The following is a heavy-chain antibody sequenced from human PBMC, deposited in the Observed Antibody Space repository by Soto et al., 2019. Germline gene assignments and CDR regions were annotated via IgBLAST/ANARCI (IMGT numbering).Heavy chain of an antibody. V-gene: IGHV1-69*01. D-gene: IGHD3-22*01. CDR3: ARDRSDYYGSSGYYRLGGYDAFDI. CDR2: IIPIFVTA. Sequence: QVQLVQSGAEVKKPGSSVKVSFKASGGTFSSYAISWVRQAPGQGLEWMGGIIPIFVTANYAQKFQGRVTITADESTSTAYMELSSLRSEDPTVYYCARDRSDYYGSSGYYRLGGYDAFDIWGQGTMVTVSS. CDR1: GGTFSSYA. J-gene: IGHJ3*02.